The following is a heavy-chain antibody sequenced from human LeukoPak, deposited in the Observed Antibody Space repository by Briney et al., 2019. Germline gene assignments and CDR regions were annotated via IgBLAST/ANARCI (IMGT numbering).Heavy chain of an antibody. Sequence: SETLSLTCAVYGGSFNGYFWSWIRQPAGKGLEWIGRMSSSGISTYSPSLKSRVTISIDTSRNQFSMNLNSVTAADTAVYYCAKGAGPPWFDPWGQGTLVTVSS. V-gene: IGHV4-59*10. CDR2: MSSSGIS. D-gene: IGHD6-19*01. J-gene: IGHJ5*02. CDR3: AKGAGPPWFDP. CDR1: GGSFNGYF.